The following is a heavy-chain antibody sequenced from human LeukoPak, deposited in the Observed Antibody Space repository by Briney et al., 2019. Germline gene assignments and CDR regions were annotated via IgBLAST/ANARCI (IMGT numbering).Heavy chain of an antibody. CDR2: IYTSGST. J-gene: IGHJ5*02. D-gene: IGHD6-19*01. V-gene: IGHV4-4*07. Sequence: SETLSLTCAVYGGSFSGYYWSWIRQPAGKGLEWIGRIYTSGSTNYNPSLKSRVTMSVDTSKNQFSLKLSSVTAADTAVYYCARDCPYSSGWYEWFDPWGQGTLVTVSS. CDR3: ARDCPYSSGWYEWFDP. CDR1: GGSFSGYY.